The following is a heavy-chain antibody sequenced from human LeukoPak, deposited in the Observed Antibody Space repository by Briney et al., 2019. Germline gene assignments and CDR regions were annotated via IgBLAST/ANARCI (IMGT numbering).Heavy chain of an antibody. Sequence: KPSETLSLTCTVSGRSISSSNYYWGWIRQPPGKGLEWVGSIYYSGSTYYNPSLKSRVTISVDTSKNEFSLKMSSVTAADTAVYYCARTAGIAVAGTRQYFDYWGQGTLVTVSS. V-gene: IGHV4-39*01. D-gene: IGHD6-19*01. CDR1: GRSISSSNYY. J-gene: IGHJ4*02. CDR2: IYYSGST. CDR3: ARTAGIAVAGTRQYFDY.